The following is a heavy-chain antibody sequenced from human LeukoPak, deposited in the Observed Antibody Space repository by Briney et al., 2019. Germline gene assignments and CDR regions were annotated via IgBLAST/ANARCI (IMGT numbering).Heavy chain of an antibody. CDR3: ARDMGIAARPLPDY. J-gene: IGHJ4*02. V-gene: IGHV4-34*01. D-gene: IGHD6-6*01. Sequence: SETLSLTCAVYGGSFSGYYWSWIRQPPGKGVEWIGEINHSGSTYYNPSLKSRVTISVDTSKNQFSLKLSSVTAADTAVYYCARDMGIAARPLPDYWGQGTLVTVSS. CDR2: INHSGST. CDR1: GGSFSGYY.